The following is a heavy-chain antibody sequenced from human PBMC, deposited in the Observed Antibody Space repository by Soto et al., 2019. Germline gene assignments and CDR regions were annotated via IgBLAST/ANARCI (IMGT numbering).Heavy chain of an antibody. J-gene: IGHJ4*02. CDR2: IIANGGT. CDR1: GFTFNHYA. D-gene: IGHD2-15*01. CDR3: AKDYTVAADPSSVILFDY. Sequence: LRLSCAASGFTFNHYAMSWVRQAPGKGLEWVSIIIANGGTFYADSVKGRFTISRDNSKNTVYLQMSSLRVEDTAIYYCAKDYTVAADPSSVILFDYWGQGALVPVSS. V-gene: IGHV3-23*01.